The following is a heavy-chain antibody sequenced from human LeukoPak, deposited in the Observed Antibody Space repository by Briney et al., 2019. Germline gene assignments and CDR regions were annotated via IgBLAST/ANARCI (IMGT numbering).Heavy chain of an antibody. V-gene: IGHV1-69*06. D-gene: IGHD6-19*01. CDR3: ARVAGTYYYYYMDV. CDR2: IIPIFGTS. Sequence: SVKVSCKASGGIFSSYAVSWVRQAPGQGLEWMGGIIPIFGTSNNAQKFQGRVTITADKSTSTAYMELSSLRSEDTAVYYCARVAGTYYYYYMDVWGKGTTVTVSS. CDR1: GGIFSSYA. J-gene: IGHJ6*03.